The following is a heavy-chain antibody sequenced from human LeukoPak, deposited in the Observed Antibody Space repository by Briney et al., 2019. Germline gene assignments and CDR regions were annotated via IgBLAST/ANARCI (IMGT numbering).Heavy chain of an antibody. V-gene: IGHV1-46*01. CDR1: GYTFTSYY. Sequence: GASVKVSCKASGYTFTSYYMHWVRQAPGQGLEWMGIINPSGGSTSYAQKFQGRVTMTRDTSTSTVYMELSSLRSEDTAVYYCARDVLVVVPAADAGAFDYWGQGTLVTVSS. D-gene: IGHD2-2*01. CDR2: INPSGGST. J-gene: IGHJ4*02. CDR3: ARDVLVVVPAADAGAFDY.